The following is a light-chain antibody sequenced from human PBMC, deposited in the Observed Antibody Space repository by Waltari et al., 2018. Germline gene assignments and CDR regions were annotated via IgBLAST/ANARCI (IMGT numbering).Light chain of an antibody. CDR3: QSYDSDEGVV. Sequence: NSLLTQPHSVSESPGKTVTISCTRTSDSIASNYVQWYQQRPGSAPTPVIFEDNQRPSGVPDRFSASIDTSSNSASLTIAGLKTEDEALYYGQSYDSDEGVVFGGGTKLTVL. CDR2: EDN. CDR1: SDSIASNY. J-gene: IGLJ2*01. V-gene: IGLV6-57*03.